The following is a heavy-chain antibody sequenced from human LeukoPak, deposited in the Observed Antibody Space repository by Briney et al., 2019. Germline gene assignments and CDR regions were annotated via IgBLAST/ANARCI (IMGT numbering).Heavy chain of an antibody. Sequence: SETLSLTCTVSGYSISSGYYWGWIRQPPGKGLEWIGSIYHSGSTYYNPSLKSRVTISVDTSKNQFSLKLSSVTAADTAVYYCARVERGNMVRGVIGGNWFDPWGQGTLVTVSS. CDR1: GYSISSGYY. CDR2: IYHSGST. CDR3: ARVERGNMVRGVIGGNWFDP. V-gene: IGHV4-38-2*02. D-gene: IGHD3-10*01. J-gene: IGHJ5*02.